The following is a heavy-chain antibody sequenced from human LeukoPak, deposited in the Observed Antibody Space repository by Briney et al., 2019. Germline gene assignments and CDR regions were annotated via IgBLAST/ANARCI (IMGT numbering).Heavy chain of an antibody. D-gene: IGHD3-22*01. V-gene: IGHV4-39*07. CDR2: IYYSGST. CDR3: ARVTGYIVEDYFDY. Sequence: SETLSLTCTVSGGSISSSSYYWGWIRQPPGKGLEWIGSIYYSGSTYYNPSLKSRVTISVDTSKNLFSLKLRSVTAADTAVYYCARVTGYIVEDYFDYWGQGTLVTVSS. CDR1: GGSISSSSYY. J-gene: IGHJ4*02.